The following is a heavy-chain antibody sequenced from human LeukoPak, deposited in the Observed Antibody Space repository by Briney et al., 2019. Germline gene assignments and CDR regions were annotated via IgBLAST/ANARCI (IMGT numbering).Heavy chain of an antibody. Sequence: SETLSLTCTVSGGSISNFYWSRIRQPPGKGLEWIGYIYYSGSTNYNPSLKSRVTISVDTSKNQFSLKLTSVTAADTAVYYCARLAFYDFWSGFRIWGQGTTVTVSS. CDR2: IYYSGST. V-gene: IGHV4-59*01. D-gene: IGHD3-3*01. J-gene: IGHJ6*02. CDR1: GGSISNFY. CDR3: ARLAFYDFWSGFRI.